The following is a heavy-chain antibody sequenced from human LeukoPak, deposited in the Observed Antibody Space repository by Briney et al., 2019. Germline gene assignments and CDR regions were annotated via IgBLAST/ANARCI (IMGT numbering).Heavy chain of an antibody. J-gene: IGHJ5*02. CDR1: GGSISSSSYY. CDR2: IYYSGST. V-gene: IGHV4-39*01. CDR3: ARARFGYNWFDP. D-gene: IGHD3-10*02. Sequence: NPSETLSLTCTVSGGSISSSSYYWGWIRQPPGKGLEWIGSIYYSGSTYYNPSLKSRVTISVDTSKNQFSLKLSSVTAADTAVYYCARARFGYNWFDPWGQGTLVTVSS.